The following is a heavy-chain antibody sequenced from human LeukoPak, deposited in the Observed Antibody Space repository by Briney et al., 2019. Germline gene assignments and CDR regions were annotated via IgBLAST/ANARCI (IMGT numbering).Heavy chain of an antibody. CDR2: IYSSSSYI. CDR1: GFTFRSYR. Sequence: PGGALRLSCAASGFTFRSYRMNWVRQAPGTGLEWVSSIYSSSSYIHNADSVKGRFTISRDNAKNSLYLQMNSLRAEDTAVYYCARGAHSGGVPATNYYYYYMDVWGKGTTVTVSS. CDR3: ARGAHSGGVPATNYYYYYMDV. D-gene: IGHD2-2*01. V-gene: IGHV3-21*01. J-gene: IGHJ6*03.